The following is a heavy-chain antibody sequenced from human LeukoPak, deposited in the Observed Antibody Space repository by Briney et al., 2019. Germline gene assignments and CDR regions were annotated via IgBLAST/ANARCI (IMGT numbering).Heavy chain of an antibody. Sequence: PGGSLRLSCAASEFTFSTYWMTWVRQAPGKGLEWVADIKQDGSEKYYVDSVKGRFTISRDNAKNSLYLQMNSLRAEDTAVYYCAELGITMIGGVWGKGTTATISS. CDR1: EFTFSTYW. CDR2: IKQDGSEK. V-gene: IGHV3-7*01. J-gene: IGHJ6*04. CDR3: AELGITMIGGV. D-gene: IGHD3-10*02.